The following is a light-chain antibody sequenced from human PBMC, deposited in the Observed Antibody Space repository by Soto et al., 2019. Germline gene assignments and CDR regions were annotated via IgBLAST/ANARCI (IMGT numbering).Light chain of an antibody. Sequence: QSVLTQPASVSGSPGQSITISCTGTSSDVGAHNYVSWYQQHPGKAPKLMIFEVTNRPSGVSNRLSGSKSGNTASLTISGLQAEDEADYYCSSYTTTTSWVFGGGTKVTVL. CDR3: SSYTTTTSWV. J-gene: IGLJ3*02. CDR2: EVT. CDR1: SSDVGAHNY. V-gene: IGLV2-14*01.